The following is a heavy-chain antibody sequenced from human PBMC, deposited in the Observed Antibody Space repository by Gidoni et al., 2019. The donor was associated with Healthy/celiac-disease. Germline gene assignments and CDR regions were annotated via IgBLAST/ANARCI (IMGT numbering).Heavy chain of an antibody. J-gene: IGHJ6*02. CDR3: ARGSSGWDDYYYYGMDV. V-gene: IGHV3-33*01. D-gene: IGHD6-19*01. CDR1: AFPFSSYG. CDR2: IWYGGSNK. Sequence: VQLVDSGGGVVQPGRSLSLSCAASAFPFSSYGMHWVRQAPGTGLEWVAVIWYGGSNKYYADSVKGRFTISRDNSKNTLYRQMNSLRAEDTAVYYCARGSSGWDDYYYYGMDVWGQGTTVTVSS.